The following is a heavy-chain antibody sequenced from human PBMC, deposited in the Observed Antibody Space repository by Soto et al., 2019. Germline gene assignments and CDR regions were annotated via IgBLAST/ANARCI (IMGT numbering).Heavy chain of an antibody. D-gene: IGHD3-10*01. J-gene: IGHJ4*02. CDR1: GFTFSSYS. CDR3: ARDVITRWPTPGY. CDR2: ISSSSSYI. V-gene: IGHV3-21*01. Sequence: GGSLRLSCAASGFTFSSYSMNWVRQAPGKGLEWVSSISSSSSYIYYADSVKGRFTISRDNAKNSLYLQMNSLRAEDTAVYYCARDVITRWPTPGYWGQGTLVTVSS.